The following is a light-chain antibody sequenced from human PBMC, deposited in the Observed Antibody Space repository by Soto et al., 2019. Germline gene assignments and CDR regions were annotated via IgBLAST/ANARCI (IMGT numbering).Light chain of an antibody. Sequence: DFQMTQSPSSLSSSVGDRVTITCRASQGICRYLAWYQQKPGKLPNLLIYAASTLQSGVPSRFSGSGSGTDFTLTISSLQPEDVASYYCQKYDSVPITFGQGTRLEIK. V-gene: IGKV1-27*01. CDR1: QGICRY. J-gene: IGKJ5*01. CDR2: AAS. CDR3: QKYDSVPIT.